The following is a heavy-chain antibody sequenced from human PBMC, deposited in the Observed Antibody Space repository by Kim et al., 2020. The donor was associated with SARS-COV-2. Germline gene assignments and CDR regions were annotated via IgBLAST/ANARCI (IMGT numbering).Heavy chain of an antibody. J-gene: IGHJ3*02. Sequence: GGSLRLSCATSGFTFSAYDMNWVRQAPGKGLEWLSFITRSSTTIYYADSAKGRFTISRDNAKNSLYLQMNSLRDEDTALYYCVRDRMGGAFDMWGQGTMVTVSS. CDR1: GFTFSAYD. CDR2: ITRSSTTI. CDR3: VRDRMGGAFDM. V-gene: IGHV3-48*02. D-gene: IGHD3-16*01.